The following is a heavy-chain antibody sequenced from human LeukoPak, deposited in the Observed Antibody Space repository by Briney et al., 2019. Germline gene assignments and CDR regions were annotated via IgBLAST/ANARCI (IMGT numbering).Heavy chain of an antibody. CDR2: IYSGGTT. Sequence: PGGSLRLSCAASGFTVSSNYMNWVRQAPRKGLEWVSIIYSGGTTYYADSVKGRFTISRDNSKNTLYLQMNSLRAEDTAVYYCASNYWGNWGQGTLVTVSS. D-gene: IGHD3-16*01. V-gene: IGHV3-53*05. J-gene: IGHJ4*02. CDR3: ASNYWGN. CDR1: GFTVSSNY.